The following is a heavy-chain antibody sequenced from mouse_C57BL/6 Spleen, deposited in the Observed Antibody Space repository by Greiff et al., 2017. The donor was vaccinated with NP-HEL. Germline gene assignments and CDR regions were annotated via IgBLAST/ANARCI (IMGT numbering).Heavy chain of an antibody. CDR1: GFTFSDYG. CDR2: ISSGSSTI. D-gene: IGHD1-1*01. V-gene: IGHV5-17*01. CDR3: ASHYGSSLTRAMDY. J-gene: IGHJ4*01. Sequence: EVQVVESGGGLVKPGGSLKLSCAASGFTFSDYGMHWVRQAPEKGLEWVAYISSGSSTIYYADTVKGRFTISRDNAKNTLFLQMTSLRSEDTAMYYCASHYGSSLTRAMDYWGQGTSVTVSS.